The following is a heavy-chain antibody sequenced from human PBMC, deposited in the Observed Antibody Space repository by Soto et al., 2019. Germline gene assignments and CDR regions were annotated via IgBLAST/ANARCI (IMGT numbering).Heavy chain of an antibody. CDR2: IKPDGSEQ. CDR1: ELTFDKYY. D-gene: IGHD1-7*01. CDR3: ARSNWNYSSGIHV. V-gene: IGHV3-7*01. J-gene: IGHJ6*02. Sequence: GGSLRLSCAASELTFDKYYMTWVRQAPGKGPEWVANIKPDGSEQYYVDSVKGRFTISRDNANNSLYLQMNSLRAEDTAVYFCARSNWNYSSGIHVRGQGPSVTV.